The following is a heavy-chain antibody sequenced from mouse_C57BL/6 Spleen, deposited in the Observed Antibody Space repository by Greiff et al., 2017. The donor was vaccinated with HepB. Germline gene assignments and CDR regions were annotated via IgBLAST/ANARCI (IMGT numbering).Heavy chain of an antibody. J-gene: IGHJ1*03. CDR1: GYAFSSYW. Sequence: QVQLQQSGAELVKPGASVKISCKASGYAFSSYWMNWVKQRPGKGLEWIGFIYPGDGDNNYNGKFKGKATLTADKSSSPAFIQLSSLTSEDSAVYYCARSRWPWYFDVWGTGTTVTVSS. CDR3: ARSRWPWYFDV. V-gene: IGHV1-80*01. D-gene: IGHD1-1*02. CDR2: IYPGDGDN.